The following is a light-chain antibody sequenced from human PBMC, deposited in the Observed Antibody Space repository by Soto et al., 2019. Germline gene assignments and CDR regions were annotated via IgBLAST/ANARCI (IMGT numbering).Light chain of an antibody. CDR3: QHHDSHSEA. V-gene: IGKV1-5*03. Sequence: DIKMDKKPSAERGAVRDSRTMTCRASQTISSWLAWYQQKPGKAPKLLIYKASTLKSGVPSRFSGSGSGTEITLTISSLQPDDFVSYYCQHHDSHSEAFRQGTKVDIK. J-gene: IGKJ1*01. CDR1: QTISSW. CDR2: KAS.